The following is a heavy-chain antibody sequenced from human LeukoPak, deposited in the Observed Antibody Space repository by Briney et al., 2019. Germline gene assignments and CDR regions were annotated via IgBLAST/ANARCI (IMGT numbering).Heavy chain of an antibody. CDR1: GGSISSSSYY. J-gene: IGHJ2*01. Sequence: NPSETLSLTCTVSGGSISSSSYYWGWIRQPPGKGLEWIGSIYYSGSTYYNPSLKSRVTISVDTSKNQFSLKLSSVTAADTAVYYCASSHIVVVPAAPYWYFDLWGRGTLVTVSS. CDR3: ASSHIVVVPAAPYWYFDL. D-gene: IGHD2-2*01. CDR2: IYYSGST. V-gene: IGHV4-39*01.